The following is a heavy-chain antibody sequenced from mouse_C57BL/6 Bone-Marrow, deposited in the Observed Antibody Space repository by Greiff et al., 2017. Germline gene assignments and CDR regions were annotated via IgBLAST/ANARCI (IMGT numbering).Heavy chain of an antibody. CDR3: ARHYYGSSPDWFAD. J-gene: IGHJ3*01. D-gene: IGHD1-1*01. Sequence: EVQVVESGGDLVKPGGSLKLSCAASGFTFSSYGMSWVRQTPDKRLEWVATISSGGGYTYYPESVKGRFTISRDNAKNTLYLQLSSLKSEDTAMYYCARHYYGSSPDWFADWGQGTLVTVSA. CDR1: GFTFSSYG. V-gene: IGHV5-6*01. CDR2: ISSGGGYT.